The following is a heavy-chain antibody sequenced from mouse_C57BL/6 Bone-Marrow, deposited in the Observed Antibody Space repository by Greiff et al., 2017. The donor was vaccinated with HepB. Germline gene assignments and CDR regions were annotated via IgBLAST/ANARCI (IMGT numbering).Heavy chain of an antibody. CDR2: IDPENGDT. J-gene: IGHJ4*01. V-gene: IGHV14-4*01. CDR1: GFNIKDDY. Sequence: EVQLQQSGAELVRPGASVKLSCTASGFNIKDDYMHWVKQRPEQGLEWIGWIDPENGDTEYASKFQGKATITADTSSNTAYLQLSSLTSEDTAVYYCTFPYYSAMGYWGQGTSVTVSS. CDR3: TFPYYSAMGY.